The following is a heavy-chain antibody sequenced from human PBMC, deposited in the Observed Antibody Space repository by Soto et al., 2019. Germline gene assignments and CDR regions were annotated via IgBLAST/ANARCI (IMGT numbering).Heavy chain of an antibody. CDR2: ISAGGNTT. CDR1: GFTLSNIG. D-gene: IGHD2-21*01. J-gene: IGHJ4*01. Sequence: QVQLVESGGGVVQPGTSLRLACAASGFTLSNIGMQWVRQGPGKGLEWVAVISAGGNTTYYADAAKCRFTISRDNSKKTLFLQMNTLRTQDTAVYYCAKESGGERYAAYFHLWGHGTLVTVSA. V-gene: IGHV3-30*18. CDR3: AKESGGERYAAYFHL.